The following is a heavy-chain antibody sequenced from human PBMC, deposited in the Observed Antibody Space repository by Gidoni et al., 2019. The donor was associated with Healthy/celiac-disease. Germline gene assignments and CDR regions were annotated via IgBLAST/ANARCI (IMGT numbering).Heavy chain of an antibody. J-gene: IGHJ4*02. CDR1: GFTFSSYA. CDR3: AKGGSRATKYDY. Sequence: EVQLLESGGGLVQHVGSLRLSCAASGFTFSSYAMSWVRQAPGKGLEWVSAISGSGGSTYYADSVNGRFTISRDNSKNTLYLQMNSLRAEDTAVYYCAKGGSRATKYDYWGQGTLVTVSS. D-gene: IGHD5-12*01. V-gene: IGHV3-23*01. CDR2: ISGSGGST.